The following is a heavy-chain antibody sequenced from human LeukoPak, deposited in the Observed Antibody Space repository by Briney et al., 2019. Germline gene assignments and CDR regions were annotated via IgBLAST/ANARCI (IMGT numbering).Heavy chain of an antibody. Sequence: SETLSLTCTVPGGSISSYYWSWIRQPAGKGLQWIGRIYTSGTSNYNPSLESRVTISIDKSQNQFSLTLTSVTAADTAVYFCARDRGYRANERNWYFDIWGRGTLVAVSS. CDR2: IYTSGTS. J-gene: IGHJ2*01. V-gene: IGHV4-4*07. CDR1: GGSISSYY. D-gene: IGHD5-12*01. CDR3: ARDRGYRANERNWYFDI.